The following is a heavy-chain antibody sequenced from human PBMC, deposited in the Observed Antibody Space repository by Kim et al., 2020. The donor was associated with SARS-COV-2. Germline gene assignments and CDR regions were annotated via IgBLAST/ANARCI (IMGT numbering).Heavy chain of an antibody. D-gene: IGHD3-10*01. CDR3: ARERGSGSYYNPPNNWFDP. J-gene: IGHJ5*02. V-gene: IGHV1-69*13. Sequence: SVKVSCKASGGTFSSYAISWVRQAPGQGLEWMGGIIPIFGTANYAQKFQGRVTITADESTSTAYMELSSLRSEDTAVYYCARERGSGSYYNPPNNWFDPWGQGTLVTVSS. CDR2: IIPIFGTA. CDR1: GGTFSSYA.